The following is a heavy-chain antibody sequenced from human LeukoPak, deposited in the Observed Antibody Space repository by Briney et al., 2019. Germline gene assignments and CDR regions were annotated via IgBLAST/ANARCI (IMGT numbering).Heavy chain of an antibody. CDR3: ARGLYSYGSLQH. J-gene: IGHJ1*01. D-gene: IGHD5-18*01. V-gene: IGHV1-2*02. CDR1: GYTFTGYY. Sequence: AAVKVSCKASGYTFTGYYMHWVRQPPGQGLEWMGWINPNSGGTNYAQKFQGRVTMTRDTSISTAYMELSRLRSDDTAVYYCARGLYSYGSLQHWGQGTLVTVSS. CDR2: INPNSGGT.